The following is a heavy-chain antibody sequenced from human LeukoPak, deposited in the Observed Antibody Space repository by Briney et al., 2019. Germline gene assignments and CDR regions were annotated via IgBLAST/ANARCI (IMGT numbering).Heavy chain of an antibody. D-gene: IGHD3-3*01. CDR3: ARVRFLESYYYYYGMDV. CDR1: GGSISSSSYY. J-gene: IGHJ6*02. V-gene: IGHV4-39*07. CDR2: INHSGST. Sequence: SETLSLTCTVSGGSISSSSYYWSWIRQPPGKGLEWIGEINHSGSTNYNPSLKSRVTISVDTSKNQFSLKLSSVTAADTAVYYCARVRFLESYYYYYGMDVWGQGTTVTVSS.